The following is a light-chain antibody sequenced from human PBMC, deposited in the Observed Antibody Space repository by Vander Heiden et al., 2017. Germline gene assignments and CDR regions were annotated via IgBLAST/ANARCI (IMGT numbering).Light chain of an antibody. CDR1: QSILYSTNSKNC. V-gene: IGKV4-1*01. J-gene: IGKJ1*01. Sequence: DFAMTQSPDSLAASLGESVTINCKSSQSILYSTNSKNCLAWFQQKPEQPPKLLIYWASTRESGVPDRFAGSGSGTDFTLTISSLQAADVAVYYCQQYYSSPSFGQGTKVEIK. CDR2: WAS. CDR3: QQYYSSPS.